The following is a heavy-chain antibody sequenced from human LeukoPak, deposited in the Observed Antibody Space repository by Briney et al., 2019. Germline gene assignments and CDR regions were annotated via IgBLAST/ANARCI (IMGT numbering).Heavy chain of an antibody. CDR1: GFTFNNHW. V-gene: IGHV3-7*01. J-gene: IGHJ6*02. CDR3: ARNQGYRYGAPYHYVMDV. Sequence: GGSLRLSCAATGFTFNNHWMSWVRQAPGKGLEWVANIKDDGGEKNYVDSVKGRFTISRYSPQNSLYLEMNSLRAEDTAVYYCARNQGYRYGAPYHYVMDVWGQGTTVTVSS. D-gene: IGHD5-18*01. CDR2: IKDDGGEK.